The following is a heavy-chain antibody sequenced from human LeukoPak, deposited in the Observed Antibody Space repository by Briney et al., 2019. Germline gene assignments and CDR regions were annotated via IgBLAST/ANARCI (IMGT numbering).Heavy chain of an antibody. V-gene: IGHV4-30-2*01. CDR1: GGSISSGGYS. J-gene: IGHJ2*01. CDR3: ASGYWFIDL. Sequence: PSETLSLTCAVSGGSISSGGYSWPWIGQRPGKGLEWIGYIHHTGCTYYQPSLKSLFTISVDRSKHQFSLKLTSVTAADTAVYYCASGYWFIDLWGRGTLVTVSS. CDR2: IHHTGCT.